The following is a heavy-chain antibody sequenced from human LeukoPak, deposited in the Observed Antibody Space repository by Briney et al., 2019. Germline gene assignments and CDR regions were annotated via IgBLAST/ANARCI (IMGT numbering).Heavy chain of an antibody. J-gene: IGHJ3*02. CDR1: GGSFSGYY. CDR3: ARGSDRAFDI. Sequence: PSETLSLTCAVYGGSFSGYYWSWIRQPPGKGLEWIGEINHSGSTNYNPPLKSRVTISVDTSKNQFSLKLSSVTAADTAVYYCARGSDRAFDIWGQGTMVTVSS. D-gene: IGHD2-15*01. V-gene: IGHV4-34*01. CDR2: INHSGST.